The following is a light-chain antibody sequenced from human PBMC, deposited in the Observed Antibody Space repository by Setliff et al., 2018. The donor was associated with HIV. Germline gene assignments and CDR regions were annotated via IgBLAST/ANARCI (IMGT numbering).Light chain of an antibody. CDR1: SGNLGSYDL. J-gene: IGLJ1*01. CDR2: EVT. CDR3: CSFANNNTTV. Sequence: QSVLTQPASVSGSPGQSLTISCTGTSGNLGSYDLVSWYQQHPVKAPRLIIYEVTKRPSGVSSRFSGSKSGNTASLTISGLQAEDEADYYCCSFANNNTTVFGGGTKVTVL. V-gene: IGLV2-23*02.